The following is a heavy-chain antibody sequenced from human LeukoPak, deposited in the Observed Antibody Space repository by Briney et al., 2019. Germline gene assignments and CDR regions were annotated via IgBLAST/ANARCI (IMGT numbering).Heavy chain of an antibody. CDR3: AKDRSTGSGSFGDY. V-gene: IGHV3-23*01. D-gene: IGHD2-2*01. Sequence: GGSLRLSCAASGFTFSSYGMSWVRQAPGKGLEWVSAISGSGGSTYYADSVKGRFTISRDDSKNTLYLQMNSLRAEDTAVYYCAKDRSTGSGSFGDYWGQGTLVTVSS. J-gene: IGHJ4*02. CDR2: ISGSGGST. CDR1: GFTFSSYG.